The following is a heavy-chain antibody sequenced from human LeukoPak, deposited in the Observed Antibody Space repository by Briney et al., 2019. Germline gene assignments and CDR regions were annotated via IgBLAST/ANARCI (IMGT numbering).Heavy chain of an antibody. CDR3: AKGYGGYIDY. V-gene: IGHV3-30*18. CDR1: GFTVSSKY. J-gene: IGHJ4*02. D-gene: IGHD1-26*01. Sequence: PGGSLRLSCVASGFTVSSKYMSWVRQAPGKGLEWVAVMSYDGSHKYYADSVKGRFTISRDNSKNTLYLQMNSLRAEDTAVYYCAKGYGGYIDYWGQGTLVTVSS. CDR2: MSYDGSHK.